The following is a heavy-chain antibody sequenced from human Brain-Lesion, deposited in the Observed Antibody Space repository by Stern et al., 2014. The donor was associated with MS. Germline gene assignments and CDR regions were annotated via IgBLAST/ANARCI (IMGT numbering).Heavy chain of an antibody. Sequence: QLQESGPGLVKPSDTLSLTCSVSGDSLSSSTFYWGWIRQPPGKGPEWIGSVYYSGNTYYHPSLKSRVTISVDTSKNQFSLRLTSVTAADTAVYYCARHQLGYGYAYLRYWGQGTLVTVSS. CDR1: GDSLSSSTFY. J-gene: IGHJ4*02. CDR2: VYYSGNT. D-gene: IGHD5-18*01. CDR3: ARHQLGYGYAYLRY. V-gene: IGHV4-39*01.